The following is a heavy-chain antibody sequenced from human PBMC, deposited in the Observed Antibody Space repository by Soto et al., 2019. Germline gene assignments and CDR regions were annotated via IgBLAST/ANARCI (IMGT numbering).Heavy chain of an antibody. J-gene: IGHJ6*02. CDR2: MYHSGSI. CDR3: ARGWYYYYGMDV. Sequence: SETLSLTCAVSGYSISSGYYWGWLRQPPGKGLEWIGHMYHSGSIYYNPSLQSRVTISVDTSKNQFSLKLSSVTAADTAVYYCARGWYYYYGMDVWGQGTTVTVSS. V-gene: IGHV4-38-2*01. D-gene: IGHD6-19*01. CDR1: GYSISSGYY.